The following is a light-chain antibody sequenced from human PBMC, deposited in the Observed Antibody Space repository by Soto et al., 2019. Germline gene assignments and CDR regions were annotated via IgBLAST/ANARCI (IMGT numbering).Light chain of an antibody. CDR3: QHYHGYST. CDR1: QSIVRW. CDR2: DAS. J-gene: IGKJ1*01. Sequence: DIQMTQSPSTLSASVGDRVTITCRASQSIVRWLAWYQQKSGLAPKLLIHDASRLESGVPSRFSGSGSGKEFTLTISSLQPDDFATYYCQHYHGYSTFGQGTKVEIK. V-gene: IGKV1-5*01.